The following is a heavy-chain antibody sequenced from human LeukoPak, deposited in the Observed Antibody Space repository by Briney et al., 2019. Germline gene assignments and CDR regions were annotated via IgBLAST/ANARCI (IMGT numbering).Heavy chain of an antibody. CDR1: GGSISSYY. J-gene: IGHJ5*02. D-gene: IGHD3-9*01. Sequence: SETLSLTCTVSGGSISSYYWSWIRQPPGKGLEWIGYIYYSGSTNYNPSLKSRVTISVDTSKNQFSLKLSSVTAADTAVYYCARGRLHYDILLSRNWFDPWGQGTLVTVSS. CDR3: ARGRLHYDILLSRNWFDP. CDR2: IYYSGST. V-gene: IGHV4-59*12.